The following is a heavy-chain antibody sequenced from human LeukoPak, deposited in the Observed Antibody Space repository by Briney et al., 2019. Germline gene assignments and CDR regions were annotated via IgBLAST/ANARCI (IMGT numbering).Heavy chain of an antibody. D-gene: IGHD1-26*01. Sequence: PGGSLRLSCSASGFTFSNAWMSWVRQAPGKGLEWVSSISSSSSYIYYADSVKGRFTISRDNAKNSLYLQMNSLRAEDTAVYYCASPPGGHWGQGTLVTVSS. CDR2: ISSSSSYI. CDR3: ASPPGGH. V-gene: IGHV3-21*01. CDR1: GFTFSNAW. J-gene: IGHJ4*02.